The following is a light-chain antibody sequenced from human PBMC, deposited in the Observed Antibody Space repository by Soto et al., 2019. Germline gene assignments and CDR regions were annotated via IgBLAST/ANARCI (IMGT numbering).Light chain of an antibody. J-gene: IGKJ1*01. CDR2: GAS. V-gene: IGKV3-20*01. CDR1: QSVSSSY. CDR3: QQYGSSPET. Sequence: EIVLTQSPGTLSLSPGERATLSCRASQSVSSSYLAWYQQKPGQAPGLLIYGASSRATGIPDRFSGSGSGTDFTLTIRRLEPEDFAVYFCQQYGSSPETFGKGTKVEIK.